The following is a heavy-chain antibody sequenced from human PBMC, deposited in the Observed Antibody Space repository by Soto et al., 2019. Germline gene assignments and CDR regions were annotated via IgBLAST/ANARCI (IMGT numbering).Heavy chain of an antibody. J-gene: IGHJ6*02. D-gene: IGHD2-2*01. CDR1: GFSFSSYG. V-gene: IGHV3-48*02. CDR3: ARLGYCSSATCKYYFYYYGMDV. Sequence: PGGSLRLSCEASGFSFSSYGMNWVRQAPGKGLEWVSFISGRGTTTFYADSVKARFTVSRDNAKNSLYLEVNSLRDEDTAVYYCARLGYCSSATCKYYFYYYGMDVWGQGTTVTVSS. CDR2: ISGRGTTT.